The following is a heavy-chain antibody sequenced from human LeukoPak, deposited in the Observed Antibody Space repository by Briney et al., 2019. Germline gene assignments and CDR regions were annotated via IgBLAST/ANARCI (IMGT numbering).Heavy chain of an antibody. CDR1: GGPIISGGSY. D-gene: IGHD2-8*01. CDR3: ARMFIEATNRGRVDP. CDR2: TFHSGNT. Sequence: SQTLSLTCTVSGGPIISGGSYWTWIRQHPGRGLEYIGYTFHSGNTYYNPSFKSRVSISVDTSKNQFSLQLSSVTAADTAVYYCARMFIEATNRGRVDPWGQGTLVTVSS. V-gene: IGHV4-31*03. J-gene: IGHJ5*02.